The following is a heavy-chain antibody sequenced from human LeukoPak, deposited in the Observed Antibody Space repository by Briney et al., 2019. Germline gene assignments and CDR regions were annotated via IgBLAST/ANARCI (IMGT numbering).Heavy chain of an antibody. Sequence: GGSLRLSCVASGFTFNDYWMSWVRQAPGKGLEWVANIKEDGSENYYVDSVRGRFTISRDNAKNSLYLQMNSLRAEDTAVYYCARSASCSGGSCYGVWGYWGQGTLVTVSS. V-gene: IGHV3-7*01. J-gene: IGHJ4*02. D-gene: IGHD2-15*01. CDR1: GFTFNDYW. CDR2: IKEDGSEN. CDR3: ARSASCSGGSCYGVWGY.